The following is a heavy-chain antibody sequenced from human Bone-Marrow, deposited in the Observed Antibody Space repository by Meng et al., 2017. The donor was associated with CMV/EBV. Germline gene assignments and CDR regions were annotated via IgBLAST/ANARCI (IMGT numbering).Heavy chain of an antibody. D-gene: IGHD6-19*01. J-gene: IGHJ4*02. V-gene: IGHV1-18*01. Sequence: ASVKVSCKASGGTFTSYGISWVRQAPGQGLEWMGWISAYNGNTNYAQKLQGRVTMTTDTSTSTAYMELRSLRSDDTAVYYCAREPSGIAVAGPDYWGQGTLVTVSS. CDR2: ISAYNGNT. CDR3: AREPSGIAVAGPDY. CDR1: GGTFTSYG.